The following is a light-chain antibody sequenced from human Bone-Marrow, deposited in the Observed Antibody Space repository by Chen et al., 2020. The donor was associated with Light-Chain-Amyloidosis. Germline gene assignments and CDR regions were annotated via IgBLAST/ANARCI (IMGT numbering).Light chain of an antibody. Sequence: QSALTPPASVSGSPGQSITISCTGTSSDVGGDNHFSWYQQHPDKAPKLMIYEVTNRPSWVPDRLSGSKSDNTASLTISGLQTEDEADYFCSSYTITNTLVFGSGTRVTVL. CDR2: EVT. V-gene: IGLV2-14*01. J-gene: IGLJ1*01. CDR1: SSDVGGDNH. CDR3: SSYTITNTLV.